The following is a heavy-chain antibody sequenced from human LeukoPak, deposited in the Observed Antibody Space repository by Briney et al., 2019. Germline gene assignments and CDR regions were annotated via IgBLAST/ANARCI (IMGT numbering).Heavy chain of an antibody. CDR2: ISWNSGDI. D-gene: IGHD5-12*01. V-gene: IGHV3-9*01. J-gene: IGHJ2*01. Sequence: QPVRSLRVSRAASGFTFDDSAMHWVRQPPGKGLEWVSGISWNSGDIDYADSVKGRCTISRDKAKNSLYLQMNSLRAEDTALYYCAKASTEWLRVAWYFDLWGRGTLVTVSS. CDR3: AKASTEWLRVAWYFDL. CDR1: GFTFDDSA.